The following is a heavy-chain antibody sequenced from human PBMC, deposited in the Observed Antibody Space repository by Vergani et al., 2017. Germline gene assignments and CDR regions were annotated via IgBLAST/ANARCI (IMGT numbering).Heavy chain of an antibody. CDR3: ARAVGHASGSYGKYSFDY. D-gene: IGHD3-10*01. V-gene: IGHV3-23*01. J-gene: IGHJ4*02. CDR1: GFIFNSYA. Sequence: EVQLLESGGGLIQPGGSLRLSCAASGFIFNSYAMSWVRQAPGKGLEWVSTISGSGGTTYYADSVKGRFTIARDNSKKTLYLRINSLRAEDTAVYYCARAVGHASGSYGKYSFDYWGQGTLVTVSS. CDR2: ISGSGGTT.